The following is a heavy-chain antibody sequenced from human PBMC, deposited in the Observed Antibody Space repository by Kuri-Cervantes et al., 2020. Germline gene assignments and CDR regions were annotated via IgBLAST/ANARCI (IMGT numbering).Heavy chain of an antibody. D-gene: IGHD6-13*01. Sequence: SVKVSCKASGGTFSSYAISWVRQAPGQGLEWMGGIIPIFGAANYAQKFQGRVTITADESTSTAYMELSSLRSGDTAVYYCASPKASSSWYRYDYWGQGTLVTVSS. CDR3: ASPKASSSWYRYDY. CDR1: GGTFSSYA. J-gene: IGHJ4*02. V-gene: IGHV1-69*13. CDR2: IIPIFGAA.